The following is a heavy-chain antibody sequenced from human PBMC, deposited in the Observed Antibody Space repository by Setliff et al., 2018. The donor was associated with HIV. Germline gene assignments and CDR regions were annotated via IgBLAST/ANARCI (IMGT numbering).Heavy chain of an antibody. CDR2: MDGDGKYI. D-gene: IGHD3-3*01. V-gene: IGHV3-74*01. J-gene: IGHJ6*03. CDR1: GFTFSNFW. Sequence: GGSLRPSCAASGFTFSNFWMQWVRQAPGEGLVCVSRMDGDGKYIFYADSVKGRFTISRDNAKNTLYLQMNSLRDEDTAVYYCARDRGSGTCRGCDYMDVWGKGTTVTVS. CDR3: ARDRGSGTCRGCDYMDV.